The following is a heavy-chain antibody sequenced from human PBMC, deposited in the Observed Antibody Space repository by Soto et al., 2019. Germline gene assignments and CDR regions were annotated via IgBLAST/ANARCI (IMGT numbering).Heavy chain of an antibody. CDR3: ARVKLGSYDWFDP. Sequence: EVQLVESGGDLVQPGGSLRLSCAASGFTFSNYWMHWVRQAPGKGLMWVSRINPDGSRTTYADSVKGRFAISRDNAKNTVYLQMHSLRAEDGAVYYCARVKLGSYDWFDPWGQGTLVTVSS. D-gene: IGHD3-16*01. CDR2: INPDGSRT. J-gene: IGHJ5*02. V-gene: IGHV3-74*01. CDR1: GFTFSNYW.